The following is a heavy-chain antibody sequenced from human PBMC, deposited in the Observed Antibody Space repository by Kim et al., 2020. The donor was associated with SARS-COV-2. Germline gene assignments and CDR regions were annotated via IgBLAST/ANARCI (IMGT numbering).Heavy chain of an antibody. CDR3: ARDPVHDYYYYGMDV. Sequence: GGSLRLSCAASGFTFSSYSMNWVRQAPGKGLEWVSSISSSSSYIYYADSVKGRFTISRDNAKNSLYLQMNSLRAEDTAVYYCARDPVHDYYYYGMDVWGQGTTVTVSS. J-gene: IGHJ6*02. CDR2: ISSSSSYI. V-gene: IGHV3-21*01. CDR1: GFTFSSYS. D-gene: IGHD4-17*01.